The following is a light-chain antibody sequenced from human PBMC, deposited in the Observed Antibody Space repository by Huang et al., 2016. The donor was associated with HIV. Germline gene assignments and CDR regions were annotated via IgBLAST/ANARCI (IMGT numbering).Light chain of an antibody. CDR3: QQYSKWPPNT. V-gene: IGKV3-15*01. J-gene: IGKJ2*01. CDR2: GAS. CDR1: QSVNSK. Sequence: EIVMTQSPATLSLSPGERATLSCRASQSVNSKLAWYQQKPGHAPRLLIYGASTRATGVPGRFSGSGSGTGFTLTISSLQSEDFAVYYCQQYSKWPPNTFGQGTKLESK.